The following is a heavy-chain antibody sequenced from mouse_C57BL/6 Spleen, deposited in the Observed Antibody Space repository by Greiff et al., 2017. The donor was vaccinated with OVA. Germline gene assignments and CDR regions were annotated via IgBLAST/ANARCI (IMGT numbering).Heavy chain of an antibody. J-gene: IGHJ2*01. CDR1: GYSFTSYY. CDR2: IYPGSGNT. V-gene: IGHV1-66*01. CDR3: ARWSSFYYFDY. D-gene: IGHD1-1*01. Sequence: QVQLQQSGPELVKPGASVKISCKASGYSFTSYYIHWVKQRPGQGLEWIGWIYPGSGNTKYNEKFKGKATLTADTSSSTAYMQLSSLTSEDSAVYYCARWSSFYYFDYWGQGTTLTVSS.